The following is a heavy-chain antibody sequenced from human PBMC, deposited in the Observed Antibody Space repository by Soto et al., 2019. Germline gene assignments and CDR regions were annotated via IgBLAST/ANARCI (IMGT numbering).Heavy chain of an antibody. D-gene: IGHD2-15*01. J-gene: IGHJ4*02. V-gene: IGHV3-30*18. CDR2: ISYDGSNK. CDR3: AKDRTIVVVVGLLDY. CDR1: GFTFSSYG. Sequence: QVQLVESGGGVVQPGRSLRLSCAASGFTFSSYGMHWVRQAPGKGLEWVAVISYDGSNKNYADSVKGRFTISRDNSKNILPLYINSLRAEDTAVYYCAKDRTIVVVVGLLDYWGQGTLVTVSS.